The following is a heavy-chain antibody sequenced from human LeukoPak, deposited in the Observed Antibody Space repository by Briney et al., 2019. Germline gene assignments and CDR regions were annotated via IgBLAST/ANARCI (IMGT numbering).Heavy chain of an antibody. CDR1: GFTFSTYA. CDR2: ISYDGGNK. CDR3: ARDFHGLDV. V-gene: IGHV3-30-3*01. Sequence: GGSLRLSCAASGFTFSTYAMHWVRQAPGKGLEWVTEISYDGGNKYYADSVKGRFTISRDSSKNTLYLQMNSLRADDTAVYYCARDFHGLDVWGQGTTVTVSS. J-gene: IGHJ6*02.